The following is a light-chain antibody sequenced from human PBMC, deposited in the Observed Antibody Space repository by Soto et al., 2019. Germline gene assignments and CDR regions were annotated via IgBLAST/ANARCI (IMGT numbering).Light chain of an antibody. CDR2: GAS. V-gene: IGKV3-20*01. CDR3: QQYGGSPLYT. CDR1: QSVSSSD. J-gene: IGKJ2*01. Sequence: ENMFAHSPSSQSLSPGDRATLSCRASQSVSSSDLAWYQQKPGQAPRLLIYGASTRATGIPDRFSGSGSGTDFTLTISRLEPEDFAVYYCQQYGGSPLYTFGQGTKVDIK.